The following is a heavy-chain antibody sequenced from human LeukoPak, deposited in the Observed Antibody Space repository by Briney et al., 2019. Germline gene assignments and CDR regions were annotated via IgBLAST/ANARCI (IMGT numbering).Heavy chain of an antibody. CDR1: GGSISSYY. V-gene: IGHV4-59*01. J-gene: IGHJ4*02. CDR3: ARGQKYTYGYTVTELGSRYFDY. D-gene: IGHD5-18*01. Sequence: SETLSLACTVSGGSISSYYWNWIRQPPGKGLEYIGYIFYSGRTNYNPSLKSRVTISVDTSKNWFSLRLTSVTAADTAVYYCARGQKYTYGYTVTELGSRYFDYWGQGTLVTVSS. CDR2: IFYSGRT.